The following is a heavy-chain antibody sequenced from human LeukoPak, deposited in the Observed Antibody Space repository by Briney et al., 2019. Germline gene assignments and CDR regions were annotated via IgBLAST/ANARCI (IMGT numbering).Heavy chain of an antibody. V-gene: IGHV1-8*03. D-gene: IGHD3-3*01. CDR1: GYTFTGYY. Sequence: ASVKVSCKASGYTFTGYYMHWVRQATGQGLEWMGWMNPNSGNTGYAQKFQGRVTITRNTSISTAYMELSGLRSEDTAVYYCARQSNYDFWSGYSPNYYYMDVWGKGTTVTVSS. CDR3: ARQSNYDFWSGYSPNYYYMDV. CDR2: MNPNSGNT. J-gene: IGHJ6*03.